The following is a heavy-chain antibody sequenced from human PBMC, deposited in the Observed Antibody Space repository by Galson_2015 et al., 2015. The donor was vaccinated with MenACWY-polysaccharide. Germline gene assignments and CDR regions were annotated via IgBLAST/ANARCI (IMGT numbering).Heavy chain of an antibody. CDR2: INQYGSEK. Sequence: SLRLSCAASGFTFNDFWLSWVRQAPGKGLEWVANINQYGSEKYYVDSVKGRFTISRDNAKNSLYLQMNSLRAEDTAVYYCARDSGREFATTQRGYSGQGTLATLSS. CDR3: ARDSGREFATTQRGY. D-gene: IGHD1-1*01. CDR1: GFTFNDFW. V-gene: IGHV3-7*01. J-gene: IGHJ4*02.